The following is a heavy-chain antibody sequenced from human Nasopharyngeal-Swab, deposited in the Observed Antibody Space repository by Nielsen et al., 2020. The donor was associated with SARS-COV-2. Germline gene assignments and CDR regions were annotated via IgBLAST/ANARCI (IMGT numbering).Heavy chain of an antibody. CDR3: ARDDAITMVRGVINY. J-gene: IGHJ4*02. D-gene: IGHD3-10*01. CDR2: IYHSGST. V-gene: IGHV4-4*02. Sequence: WIGQDPEHGLEWIGEIYHSGSTNYNPSLKSRVTISVDKSKNQFSLKLSSVTAADTAVYYCARDDAITMVRGVINYWGQGTLVTVSS.